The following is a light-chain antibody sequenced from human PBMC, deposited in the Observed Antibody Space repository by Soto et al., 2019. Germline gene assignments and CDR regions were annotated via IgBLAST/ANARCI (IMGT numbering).Light chain of an antibody. CDR2: EVN. J-gene: IGLJ3*02. CDR3: GSYTSSSTMHWV. Sequence: QPALTQPASVSGSPGQSITISCTGTISDVGDYNYVSWYQHHPGKAPKVMIYEVNNRPSGVSDRFSGSKSGNTASLTISGLQAEDEADYYCGSYTSSSTMHWVFGGGTKVTVL. V-gene: IGLV2-14*01. CDR1: ISDVGDYNY.